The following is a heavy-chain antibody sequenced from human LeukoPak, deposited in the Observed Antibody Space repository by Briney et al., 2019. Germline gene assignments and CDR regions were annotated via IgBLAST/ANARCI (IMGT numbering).Heavy chain of an antibody. D-gene: IGHD1-1*01. CDR2: IYYSGST. Sequence: ETLSLTCTVSGGSISSYYWSWIRQPPGKGLEWTGYIYYSGSTNYNPSLKSRVTISVDTSKNQFSLKLSSVTAADTAVYYCAREGTTAPGEDYFDYWGQGTLVTVSS. CDR1: GGSISSYY. CDR3: AREGTTAPGEDYFDY. V-gene: IGHV4-59*01. J-gene: IGHJ4*02.